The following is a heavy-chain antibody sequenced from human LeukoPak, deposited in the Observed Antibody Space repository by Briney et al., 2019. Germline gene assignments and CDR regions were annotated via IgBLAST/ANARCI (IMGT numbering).Heavy chain of an antibody. D-gene: IGHD6-13*01. CDR1: GGSFSGYY. CDR3: ASRIAAAGPTFDY. J-gene: IGHJ4*02. Sequence: SETLSLSCAVYGGSFSGYYWSWIRQPPGKGLEWIGEINHSGSTNYNPSLKSRVTISVDTSKNQFSLKLSSVTAADTAVYYCASRIAAAGPTFDYWGQGTLVTVSS. V-gene: IGHV4-34*01. CDR2: INHSGST.